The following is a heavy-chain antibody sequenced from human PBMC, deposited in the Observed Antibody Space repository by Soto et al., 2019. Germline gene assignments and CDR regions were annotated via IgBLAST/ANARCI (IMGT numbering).Heavy chain of an antibody. J-gene: IGHJ4*02. CDR1: GGSISSSSYY. V-gene: IGHV4-39*01. CDR3: ARRRGSQQQLVHFDY. Sequence: QLQLQESAPGLVKPSETLSLTCTVSGGSISSSSYYWGWIHQPPGKGLGWLGSIYYSGSTYYNPSLKSRVTISVDTSKTQYSLKLSSVTAAVTAVYYCARRRGSQQQLVHFDYWVQGTLVTVSS. CDR2: IYYSGST. D-gene: IGHD6-13*01.